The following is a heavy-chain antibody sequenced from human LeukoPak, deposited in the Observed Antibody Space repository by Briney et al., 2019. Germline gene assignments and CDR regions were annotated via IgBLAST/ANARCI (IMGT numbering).Heavy chain of an antibody. CDR2: ISGSGGST. D-gene: IGHD2-2*02. CDR1: GFTFSGYA. V-gene: IGHV3-23*01. CDR3: ARGSTRYCSSTSCYNWFDP. J-gene: IGHJ5*02. Sequence: HPGGSLRLSCAASGFTFSGYAMSWVRQAPGKGLEWVSAISGSGGSTYYADSVKGRFTISRDNAKNSLYLQMNSLRAEDTAVYYCARGSTRYCSSTSCYNWFDPWGQGTLVTVSS.